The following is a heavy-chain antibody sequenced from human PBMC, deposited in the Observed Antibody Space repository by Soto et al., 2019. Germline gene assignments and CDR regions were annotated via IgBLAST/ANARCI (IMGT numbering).Heavy chain of an antibody. CDR2: INPSGDTT. CDR1: GFAFTTFY. J-gene: IGHJ6*02. V-gene: IGHV1-46*01. Sequence: QLQLVQSGAEVKKPGASVMVSCKASGFAFTTFYLHWVRQAPGQGLEWMGVINPSGDTTIYTQNFLGRIAMTRDASTSTVYMELSSLRSDDTAVYFCARDRDDSQNDFFYFGMDVWGQGATVTVSS. D-gene: IGHD4-4*01. CDR3: ARDRDDSQNDFFYFGMDV.